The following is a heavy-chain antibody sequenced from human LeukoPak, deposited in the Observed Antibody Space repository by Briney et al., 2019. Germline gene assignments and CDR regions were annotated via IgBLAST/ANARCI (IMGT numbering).Heavy chain of an antibody. V-gene: IGHV4-34*01. Sequence: SETLSLTCAVYGGSFSGYYWSWIRQPPGKGLEWIGEIYHSGSTNYNPSLKSRVTISVDKSKNQFSLKLSSVTAADTAVYYCARELGANDFWSGYPYYMDVWGKGTTVTVSS. J-gene: IGHJ6*03. CDR3: ARELGANDFWSGYPYYMDV. CDR1: GGSFSGYY. CDR2: IYHSGST. D-gene: IGHD3-3*01.